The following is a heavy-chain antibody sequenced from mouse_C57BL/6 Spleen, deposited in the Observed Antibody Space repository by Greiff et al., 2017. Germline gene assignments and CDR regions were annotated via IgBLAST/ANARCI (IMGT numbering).Heavy chain of an antibody. CDR2: IYYSGTI. CDR1: GISITTGNYR. D-gene: IGHD1-1*01. V-gene: IGHV3-5*01. J-gene: IGHJ1*03. Sequence: ESGPGLVKPSQTVFLTCTVTGISITTGNYRWSWIRQFPGNKLEWIGYIYYSGTITYNPSLTSRTTITRDTPKNQFFLEMNSLTAEDTATYYCARVPQIYYYGSSYGGWYFDVWGTGTTVTVSS. CDR3: ARVPQIYYYGSSYGGWYFDV.